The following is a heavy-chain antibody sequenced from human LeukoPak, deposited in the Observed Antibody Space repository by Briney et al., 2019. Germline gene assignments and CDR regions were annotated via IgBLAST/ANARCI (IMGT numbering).Heavy chain of an antibody. V-gene: IGHV3-66*01. D-gene: IGHD5-24*01. CDR2: IRSDGST. CDR1: GFTVSTNY. CDR3: ARDRRDGYTASGFDY. Sequence: PGGSLRLSCAASGFTVSTNYMSWVRQAPGRGLEWVSVIRSDGSTSYADSVKGRFSISRDNSKNTLYLQMNSLRDDDTAVYYCARDRRDGYTASGFDYWGQGTLVTVSS. J-gene: IGHJ4*02.